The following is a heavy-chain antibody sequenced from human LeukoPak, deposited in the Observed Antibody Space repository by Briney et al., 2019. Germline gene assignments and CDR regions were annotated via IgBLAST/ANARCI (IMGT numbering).Heavy chain of an antibody. CDR1: GYIFTAYY. J-gene: IGHJ4*02. CDR2: IHPSSGGT. Sequence: GASVKVPCKASGYIFTAYYIHWVRQAPGQGLEWVGRIHPSSGGTEYAQRFQGRVTVTRDTSISTAYVELSRLTSDDTAVYYCARNYGDLDYWGQGTLVTVSS. D-gene: IGHD4-17*01. CDR3: ARNYGDLDY. V-gene: IGHV1-2*06.